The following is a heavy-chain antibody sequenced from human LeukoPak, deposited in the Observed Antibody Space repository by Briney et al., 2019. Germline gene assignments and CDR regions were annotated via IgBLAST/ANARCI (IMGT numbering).Heavy chain of an antibody. V-gene: IGHV3-74*01. CDR1: GFTFSSYW. CDR2: INSDGSST. J-gene: IGHJ4*02. D-gene: IGHD3-10*01. CDR3: ARGQARSYYNLNPKKNFDY. Sequence: PGGSLRLSCAASGFTFSSYWMHWVRQAPGKGLVWVSRINSDGSSTSYADSVKGRFTISKDNAKNTLYLQMNSLRAEDTAVYYCARGQARSYYNLNPKKNFDYWGQGTLVTVSS.